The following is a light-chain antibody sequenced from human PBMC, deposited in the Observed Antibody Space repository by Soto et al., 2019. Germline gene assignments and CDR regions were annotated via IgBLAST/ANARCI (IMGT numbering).Light chain of an antibody. J-gene: IGKJ4*01. Sequence: EIVLTQSPATLSLSPVERATLSCRASQSVSSYLAWYQQKPGQAPRLLISGASTLQSGVPSRFSGSGSGTDFTLTISCLQSEDFATYYCQQYYSYPLTFGGGTKVDIK. V-gene: IGKV3-15*01. CDR2: GAS. CDR1: QSVSSY. CDR3: QQYYSYPLT.